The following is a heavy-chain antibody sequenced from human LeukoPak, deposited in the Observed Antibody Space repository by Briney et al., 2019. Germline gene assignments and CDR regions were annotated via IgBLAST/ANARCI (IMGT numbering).Heavy chain of an antibody. CDR2: IIPILGIA. Sequence: SVKVSCKASGGTFSSYAISWVRQAPGQGLEWMGRIIPILGIANYAQKFQGRVTITADKSTSTAYMELRSLRSDDTAVYYCARGSIAAADAFDIWGQGTMVTVSS. J-gene: IGHJ3*02. CDR3: ARGSIAAADAFDI. V-gene: IGHV1-69*04. CDR1: GGTFSSYA. D-gene: IGHD6-13*01.